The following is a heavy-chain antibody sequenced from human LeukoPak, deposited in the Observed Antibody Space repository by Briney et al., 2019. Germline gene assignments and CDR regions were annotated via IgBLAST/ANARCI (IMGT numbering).Heavy chain of an antibody. CDR1: GGTFSSYA. Sequence: SVKVSCKASGGTFSSYAISWVRQAPGQGLEWMGGIIPIFGTANYSQKFQGRVTITTDESTSTAYMELSSLRSEDTAVYYCAGDPRGFGELSYYWGQGTLVTVSS. J-gene: IGHJ4*02. V-gene: IGHV1-69*05. CDR2: IIPIFGTA. CDR3: AGDPRGFGELSYY. D-gene: IGHD3-10*01.